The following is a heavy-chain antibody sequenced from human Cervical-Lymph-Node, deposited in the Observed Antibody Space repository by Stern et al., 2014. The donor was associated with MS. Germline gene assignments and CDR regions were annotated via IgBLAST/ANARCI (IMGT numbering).Heavy chain of an antibody. CDR3: VRRRDSAGYDTFDL. J-gene: IGHJ3*01. V-gene: IGHV5-51*01. CDR1: GYTFSNFW. Sequence: EVQLVESGAEVKKPGESLKISCRTSGYTFSNFWIGWVRQMPGKGLECMGVIYPADSDTTYSPSFQGQVTISADESISTAYLQWRSLKASDTAMYYCVRRRDSAGYDTFDLWGQGTMLIVSS. D-gene: IGHD3-22*01. CDR2: IYPADSDT.